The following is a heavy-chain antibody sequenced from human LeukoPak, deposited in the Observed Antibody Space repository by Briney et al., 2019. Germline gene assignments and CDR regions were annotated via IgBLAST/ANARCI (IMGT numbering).Heavy chain of an antibody. V-gene: IGHV3-11*06. CDR3: AKVLGGSRSDSF. CDR1: GFTFSDSY. J-gene: IGHJ4*02. D-gene: IGHD5-18*01. CDR2: ITGSSNDI. Sequence: PGGSLRLSCAASGFTFSDSYMSWVRQAPGKGLEWVSYITGSSNDINYADSVKGRFTVSRDNTKNSLFLQMNSLRAEDTAVYYCAKVLGGSRSDSFWGQGTLVTVSS.